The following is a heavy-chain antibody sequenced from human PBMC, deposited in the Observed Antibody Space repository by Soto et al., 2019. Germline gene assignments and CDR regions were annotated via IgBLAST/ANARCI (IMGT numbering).Heavy chain of an antibody. Sequence: GGSLRLSCAASGFTFSSYSMNWVRQAPGKGLEWVSSISSSSSYIYYADSVKGRFTISRDNAENSLYLQMNSLRAEDTSVYYCARSNDYGCYYYMDVWGKGTTVTVSS. V-gene: IGHV3-21*01. J-gene: IGHJ6*03. CDR1: GFTFSSYS. CDR2: ISSSSSYI. CDR3: ARSNDYGCYYYMDV. D-gene: IGHD4-17*01.